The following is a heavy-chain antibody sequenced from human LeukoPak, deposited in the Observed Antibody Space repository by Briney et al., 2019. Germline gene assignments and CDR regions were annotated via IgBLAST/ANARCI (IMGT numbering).Heavy chain of an antibody. CDR2: ISSSGSYI. Sequence: PGGSPRLSCAASGFTFSSYSINWVRQAPGKGLEWVSSISSSGSYIYYADSLKDRFTISRDNAKNSLYLQMNSLRAEDTAVYYCARGGTSSTNTWFDPWGQGTLVTVSS. J-gene: IGHJ5*02. D-gene: IGHD2-2*01. CDR1: GFTFSSYS. CDR3: ARGGTSSTNTWFDP. V-gene: IGHV3-21*01.